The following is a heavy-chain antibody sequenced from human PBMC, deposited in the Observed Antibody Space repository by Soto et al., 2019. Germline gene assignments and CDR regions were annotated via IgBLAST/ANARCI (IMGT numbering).Heavy chain of an antibody. J-gene: IGHJ6*02. V-gene: IGHV4-4*07. CDR2: IYTSGTT. D-gene: IGHD6-25*01. CDR1: GVSFRSYY. CDR3: AREGSSGFGMDV. Sequence: HVQLQQSGPGLVKPSETLALTCTVYGVSFRSYYWSWIRQPAGKALEWIGRIYTSGTTNYNPSLKSRVTILLDTSKNQFALDLSSVTDADTAVYYCAREGSSGFGMDVWCQGTTGNVSS.